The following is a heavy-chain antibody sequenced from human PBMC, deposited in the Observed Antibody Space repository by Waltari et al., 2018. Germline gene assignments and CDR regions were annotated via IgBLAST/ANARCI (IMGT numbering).Heavy chain of an antibody. J-gene: IGHJ6*02. D-gene: IGHD1-7*01. V-gene: IGHV3-30*18. CDR3: AKGLWELPPYYYVMDV. Sequence: QVQLVESGGGLVQPGGSLSLSCAASGFTFHHFCRHWVRQAPGKGLEWVALISNDGTDKYYGDSVKGRFTISRDNSKNTLHLQMNTLRAEDTAVYYCAKGLWELPPYYYVMDVWGQGTTVTVSS. CDR1: GFTFHHFC. CDR2: ISNDGTDK.